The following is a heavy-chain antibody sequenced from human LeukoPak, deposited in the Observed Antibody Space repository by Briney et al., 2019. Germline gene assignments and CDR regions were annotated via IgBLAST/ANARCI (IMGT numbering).Heavy chain of an antibody. D-gene: IGHD3-22*01. CDR2: ISASGGST. CDR3: AKEAYMSSVSPQSAFDI. V-gene: IGHV3-23*01. Sequence: PGGSLRLSCTAPRFTLSTNAMGWVRQAPGKGLEWVSGISASGGSTYYADSVRGRFTISRDNSKNTLYLQMNSLRAEDTAVYYSAKEAYMSSVSPQSAFDIWGQGTMVTVSS. J-gene: IGHJ3*02. CDR1: RFTLSTNA.